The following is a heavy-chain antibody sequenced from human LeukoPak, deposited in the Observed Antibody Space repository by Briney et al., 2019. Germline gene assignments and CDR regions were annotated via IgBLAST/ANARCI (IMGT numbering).Heavy chain of an antibody. CDR1: GYNITEYS. D-gene: IGHD2-15*01. CDR2: FNPEDGES. CDR3: ASELRHQDY. J-gene: IGHJ4*02. V-gene: IGHV1-24*01. Sequence: ASVKVSCKVSGYNITEYSMHWVRHTPGKGLEWMGGFNPEDGESFYGQRFQGRVTMTEDTSTDTAYMELSSLRSEDTAVYYCASELRHQDYWGQGTLVTVSS.